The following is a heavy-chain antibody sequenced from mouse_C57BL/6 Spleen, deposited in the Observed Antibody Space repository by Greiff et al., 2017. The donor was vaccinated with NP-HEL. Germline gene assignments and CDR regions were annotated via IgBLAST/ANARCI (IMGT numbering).Heavy chain of an antibody. J-gene: IGHJ4*01. D-gene: IGHD1-1*01. Sequence: QVQLQQPGAELVMPGASVKLSCKASGYTFTSYWMPWVRQRPGQGLEWIGEIDPSDSYTNYNQKFKGQSTLTVDKSSSTAYMQLSSLTSEDSAVYYCARAYYYGSSPYAMDYWGQGTSVTVSS. CDR3: ARAYYYGSSPYAMDY. V-gene: IGHV1-69*01. CDR2: IDPSDSYT. CDR1: GYTFTSYW.